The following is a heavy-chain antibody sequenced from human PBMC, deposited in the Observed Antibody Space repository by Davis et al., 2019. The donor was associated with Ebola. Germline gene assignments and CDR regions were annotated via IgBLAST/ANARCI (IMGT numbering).Heavy chain of an antibody. CDR2: IYYTGST. CDR1: GASISSYY. Sequence: MPSETLSLTCTVSGASISSYYWSWIRQPPGKELEWIGNIYYTGSTNYSPSLESRVTISVDTSKSQFSLRLSSVTAADTAVYYCARERYYGSGGFLLAPDSWGQGTLVTVSS. CDR3: ARERYYGSGGFLLAPDS. D-gene: IGHD3-10*01. J-gene: IGHJ4*02. V-gene: IGHV4-59*01.